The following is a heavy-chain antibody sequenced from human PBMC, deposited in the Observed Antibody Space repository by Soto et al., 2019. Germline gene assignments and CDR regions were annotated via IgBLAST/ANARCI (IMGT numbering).Heavy chain of an antibody. CDR3: AHKGPEDWPLDY. V-gene: IGHV2-5*02. CDR2: IYWDDSK. CDR1: GFSLSTSGVG. Sequence: QITLKESGPTLVRPTQTLTLTCAFSGFSLSTSGVGVGWIRQPPGKALEWLAVIYWDDSKHYSPSLRSRLTITKDNSKNQVVLTMTNMDPMDTGTSYCAHKGPEDWPLDYWGQGTLVTVSS. J-gene: IGHJ4*02. D-gene: IGHD3-9*01.